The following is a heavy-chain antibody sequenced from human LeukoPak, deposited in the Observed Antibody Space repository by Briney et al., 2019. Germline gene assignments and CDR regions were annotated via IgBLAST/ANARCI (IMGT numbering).Heavy chain of an antibody. CDR2: IYYSGST. V-gene: IGHV4-39*07. Sequence: SETLSLTCTVSGGSISSSSYYWGWIRQPPGKGLEWIGSIYYSGSTYYNPSLKSRVTISVDTSKNQFSLKLSSVTAADTAVYYCAREGSIATLDIWGQGTVVIVSS. D-gene: IGHD6-13*01. CDR3: AREGSIATLDI. CDR1: GGSISSSSYY. J-gene: IGHJ3*02.